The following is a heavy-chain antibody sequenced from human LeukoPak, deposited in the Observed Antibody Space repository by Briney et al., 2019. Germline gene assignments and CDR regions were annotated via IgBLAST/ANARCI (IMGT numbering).Heavy chain of an antibody. D-gene: IGHD3-10*01. CDR2: IYYSGST. V-gene: IGHV4-59*04. CDR3: ARTGNTAVPPYFDY. CDR1: GFTFSSYA. Sequence: PGGSLRLSCAASGFTFSSYAMSWVRQAPGKGLEWIGTIYYSGSTYYNPSLNSRVTMSVDTSKNQFSLKLSSVTAADTAVYYCARTGNTAVPPYFDYWGQGALVTVSS. J-gene: IGHJ4*02.